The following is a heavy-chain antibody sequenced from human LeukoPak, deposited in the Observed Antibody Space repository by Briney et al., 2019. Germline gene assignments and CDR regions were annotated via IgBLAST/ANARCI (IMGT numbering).Heavy chain of an antibody. CDR1: GFTFSSFA. V-gene: IGHV3-23*01. CDR3: AKDFSSGLFDY. D-gene: IGHD6-19*01. J-gene: IGHJ4*02. Sequence: GGSLRLSCAASGFTFSSFAMSWVRQTPGKGVEWVSTISHDGGSTCFADSVKGRFTISRDNSKSTLYLQMNSLRAEDTALYFCAKDFSSGLFDYWGQGTLVAVSS. CDR2: ISHDGGST.